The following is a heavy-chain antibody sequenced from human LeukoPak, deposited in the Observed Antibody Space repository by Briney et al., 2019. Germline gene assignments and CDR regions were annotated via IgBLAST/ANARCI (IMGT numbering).Heavy chain of an antibody. CDR1: GDSIRGFD. Sequence: SETLSLTCTVSGDSIRGFDWSWIRQTPERGLEGIQCTHSSGSTIYNPALKSRVTLSVDTSKKQYSLRLTSMTAADTAVYFCATGKFDSRHSSNPFDYWGQGALVSVSS. CDR3: ATGKFDSRHSSNPFDY. CDR2: THSSGST. V-gene: IGHV4-4*09. J-gene: IGHJ4*02. D-gene: IGHD6-13*01.